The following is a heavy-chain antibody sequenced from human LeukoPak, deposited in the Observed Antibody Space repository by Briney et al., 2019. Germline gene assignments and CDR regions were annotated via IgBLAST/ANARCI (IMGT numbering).Heavy chain of an antibody. CDR2: VYYGGST. Sequence: SETLSLTCTVSGDPFSGYYWTWIRQPPGKGLEWIGYVYYGGSTNYNPSLKSRVTISVDTSKKQFSLKLSSATAADTAVYYCARVLDLSKRGLDAFDIWGQGTMVTVSS. CDR1: GDPFSGYY. CDR3: ARVLDLSKRGLDAFDI. D-gene: IGHD3-16*01. V-gene: IGHV4-59*01. J-gene: IGHJ3*02.